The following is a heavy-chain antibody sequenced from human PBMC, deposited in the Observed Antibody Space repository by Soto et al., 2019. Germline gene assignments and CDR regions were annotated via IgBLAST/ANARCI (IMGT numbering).Heavy chain of an antibody. CDR2: IIPILDVA. CDR1: GGKFTSNT. V-gene: IGHV1-69*04. CDR3: ARERITPLFY. D-gene: IGHD1-20*01. Sequence: QVQLVQSGAEVKKPGSSVKVSCKASGGKFTSNTFSWVRQAPGQGLEWMRRIIPILDVAHYAQKFQGRVTITADKSTNTTYMELSSLTSGDTAIYYCARERITPLFYWGQGTLVIVSS. J-gene: IGHJ4*02.